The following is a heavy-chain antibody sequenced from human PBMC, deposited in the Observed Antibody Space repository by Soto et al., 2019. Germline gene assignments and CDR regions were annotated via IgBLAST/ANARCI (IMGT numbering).Heavy chain of an antibody. CDR1: GYTFTSYD. CDR2: MNPNSGNT. Sequence: ASVKVSCKASGYTFTSYDINWVRQATGQGLEWMGWMNPNSGNTGYAQKFQGRVTMTRNTSISTAYMELSSLKSEDTAVYYCATSFATMRDNWFDPWGQGTLVTVSS. V-gene: IGHV1-8*01. D-gene: IGHD3-3*01. CDR3: ATSFATMRDNWFDP. J-gene: IGHJ5*02.